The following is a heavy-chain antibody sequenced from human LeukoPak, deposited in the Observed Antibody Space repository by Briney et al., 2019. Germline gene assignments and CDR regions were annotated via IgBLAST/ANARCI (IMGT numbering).Heavy chain of an antibody. D-gene: IGHD3-22*01. CDR2: IYSGGST. V-gene: IGHV3-53*01. CDR3: ARGYYYDSSGYYGAEYFQH. J-gene: IGHJ1*01. Sequence: PGGSLRLSCAASGFTVSSNYMSWVRQAPGKGLEWVSVIYSGGSTYYADSVKGRFTISRDNSKNTLYLQMNSLRAEDTAVYYCARGYYYDSSGYYGAEYFQHWGQGTLVTVSS. CDR1: GFTVSSNY.